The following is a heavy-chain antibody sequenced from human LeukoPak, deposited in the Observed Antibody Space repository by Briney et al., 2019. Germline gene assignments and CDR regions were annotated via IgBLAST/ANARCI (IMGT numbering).Heavy chain of an antibody. D-gene: IGHD2-2*01. J-gene: IGHJ3*02. CDR3: ARDHPDIVVVPAAPGGAFDI. Sequence: SQTLSLTCTVSGGSISSGGYYWSWIRQPPGKGLEWIGYIYHSGSTYYNPSLKSRVTISVDRSKNQFSLKLSSVTAADTAVYYCARDHPDIVVVPAAPGGAFDIWGQGTMVTVSS. CDR1: GGSISSGGYY. CDR2: IYHSGST. V-gene: IGHV4-30-2*01.